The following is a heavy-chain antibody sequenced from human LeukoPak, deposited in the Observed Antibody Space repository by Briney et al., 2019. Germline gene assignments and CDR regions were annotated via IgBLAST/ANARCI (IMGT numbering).Heavy chain of an antibody. J-gene: IGHJ4*02. CDR3: AKDRRLAAFDY. D-gene: IGHD6-25*01. V-gene: IGHV3-23*01. CDR2: ITGRGENI. CDR1: GFIFSSYG. Sequence: GGTLRLSCTASGFIFSSYGMNWVRQAPGKGLEWVSGITGRGENIYYAGSVKGRFTISRDNSKNTLYLQMNSLRAEDTAVYYCAKDRRLAAFDYGGQGTLVTVSS.